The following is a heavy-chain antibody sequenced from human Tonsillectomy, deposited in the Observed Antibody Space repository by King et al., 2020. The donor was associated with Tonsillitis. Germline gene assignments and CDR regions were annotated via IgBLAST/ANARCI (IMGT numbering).Heavy chain of an antibody. CDR3: AMVAATRWFDP. Sequence: VQLVQSGAEVKKPGASVMVSCKASGYTFTGYYMHWVRQAPGQGLEWMGWINPDSGVTSHAQKFQGRVTMTRDTSISTAYMELSGLRSDDTAVYYCAMVAATRWFDPWGQGTLVTVSS. V-gene: IGHV1-2*02. J-gene: IGHJ5*02. CDR2: INPDSGVT. CDR1: GYTFTGYY. D-gene: IGHD2-15*01.